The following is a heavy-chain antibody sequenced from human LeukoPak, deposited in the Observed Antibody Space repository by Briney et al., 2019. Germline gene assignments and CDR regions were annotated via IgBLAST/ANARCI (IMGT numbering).Heavy chain of an antibody. D-gene: IGHD2-2*01. V-gene: IGHV1-2*02. J-gene: IGHJ1*01. Sequence: VASVTVSCKASGYTFTGYYMHWVRRAPGQGLEWMGWINPNSGGTNYAQKFQGRVTLTKDTSISTAYMELSRLRSDDTAVYYCARRRDCSTTRCYVEYFQHWGQGTLVTVSS. CDR2: INPNSGGT. CDR3: ARRRDCSTTRCYVEYFQH. CDR1: GYTFTGYY.